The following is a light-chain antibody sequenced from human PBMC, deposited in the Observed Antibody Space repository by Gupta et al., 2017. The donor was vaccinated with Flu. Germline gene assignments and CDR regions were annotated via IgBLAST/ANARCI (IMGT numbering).Light chain of an antibody. CDR1: QSLVHSDGNTY. CDR2: QTS. CDR3: RQGKQFPYT. J-gene: IGKJ2*01. V-gene: IGKV2-24*01. Sequence: DIVMTQTPLSSPVTLGQPASISCRSSQSLVHSDGNTYLNWIQQRPGQPPRLLIYQTSTRGSGVPDRFSGSGTGTDFTLKISRVEGEDVGIYYCRQGKQFPYTFGQGTKMEIK.